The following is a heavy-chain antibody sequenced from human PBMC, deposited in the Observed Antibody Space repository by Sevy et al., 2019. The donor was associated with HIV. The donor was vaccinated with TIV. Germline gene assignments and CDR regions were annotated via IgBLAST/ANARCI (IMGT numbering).Heavy chain of an antibody. J-gene: IGHJ4*02. Sequence: GGSLRLSCTASGFTFTTYTMNWVRQAPWKGLEWVAYISSSSSSIFYADSVKGRFTISRDNAKNSLYLQMNDLRAEDTAVYYCARDEQTYGDYDYFDYWGQGTLVTVSS. D-gene: IGHD4-17*01. CDR3: ARDEQTYGDYDYFDY. V-gene: IGHV3-48*01. CDR1: GFTFTTYT. CDR2: ISSSSSSI.